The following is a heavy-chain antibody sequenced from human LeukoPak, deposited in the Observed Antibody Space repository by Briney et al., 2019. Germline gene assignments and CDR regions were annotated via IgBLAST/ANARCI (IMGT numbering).Heavy chain of an antibody. CDR2: INHSGST. Sequence: SETLSLTCAVYGGSFSGYYWSWIRQPPGKGLEWIGEINHSGSTNYNPSLKSRVTISVDTSKNQFSLKLSSVTVADTAVYYCARGRLLAGIGYWGQGTLVTVSS. D-gene: IGHD6-13*01. V-gene: IGHV4-34*01. J-gene: IGHJ4*02. CDR1: GGSFSGYY. CDR3: ARGRLLAGIGY.